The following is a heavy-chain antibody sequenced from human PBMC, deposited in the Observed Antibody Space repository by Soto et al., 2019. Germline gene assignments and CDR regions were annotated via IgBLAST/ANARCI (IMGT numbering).Heavy chain of an antibody. CDR1: GFTFRNYG. V-gene: IGHV3-30*18. Sequence: QAQLVESGGGVVQPGRSLRLSCAASGFTFRNYGMHWVRQAPGKGLEWVGVISFDGKVKYYADSLKGRFTISRDNSKNTMYLEMNSLSAEDTAVYYCAKESTVMVSSGWDFDHWGQGTLVTVSS. D-gene: IGHD6-19*01. CDR2: ISFDGKVK. CDR3: AKESTVMVSSGWDFDH. J-gene: IGHJ4*02.